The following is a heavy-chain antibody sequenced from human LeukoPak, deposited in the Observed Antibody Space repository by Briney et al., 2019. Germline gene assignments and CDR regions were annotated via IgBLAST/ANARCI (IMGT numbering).Heavy chain of an antibody. CDR3: ARLLRIVVVPAALVAFDI. J-gene: IGHJ3*02. D-gene: IGHD2-2*01. CDR1: GYSFTSYW. CDR2: VYPGDSDT. V-gene: IGHV5-51*01. Sequence: LGESLKISCKGSGYSFTSYWIGWVRQMPGKGLEWMGIVYPGDSDTRYSPSFQGQVTISADKSISTAYLQWSSLKASDTAMYYCARLLRIVVVPAALVAFDIWGQGTMVTVSS.